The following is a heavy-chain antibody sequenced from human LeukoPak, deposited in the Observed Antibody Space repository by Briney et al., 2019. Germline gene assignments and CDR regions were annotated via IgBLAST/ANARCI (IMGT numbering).Heavy chain of an antibody. CDR1: GDSISSSSSY. J-gene: IGHJ6*03. CDR3: ARSGSSSYYYYYYYMDV. CDR2: IYYSGST. D-gene: IGHD6-6*01. V-gene: IGHV4-39*01. Sequence: SETLSLTCSVSGDSISSSSSYWGWIRQPPGKGLEWIGSIYYSGSTYYNTSLKSRVTISVETSKNQFYLKLNSVTAAATAVYYCARSGSSSYYYYYYYMDVWGKGTTVTVSS.